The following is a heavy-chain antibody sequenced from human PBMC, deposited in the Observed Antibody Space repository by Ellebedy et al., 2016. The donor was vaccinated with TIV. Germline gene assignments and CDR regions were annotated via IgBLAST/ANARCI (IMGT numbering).Heavy chain of an antibody. CDR3: AKGDNWNYGYYFDY. V-gene: IGHV3-23*01. CDR2: ISGGGGTT. Sequence: GESLKISCGASGFTFRSYVMSWVRQAPGKGLEWVSGISGGGGTTYYADSVKGRFTISRDNSKNTLYLQMNSLRVEDTAIYYCAKGDNWNYGYYFDYWGQGTLVTVSS. CDR1: GFTFRSYV. J-gene: IGHJ4*02. D-gene: IGHD1-7*01.